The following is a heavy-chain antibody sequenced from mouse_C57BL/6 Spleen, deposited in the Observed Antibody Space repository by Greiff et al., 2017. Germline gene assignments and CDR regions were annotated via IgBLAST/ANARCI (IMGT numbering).Heavy chain of an antibody. J-gene: IGHJ3*01. V-gene: IGHV1-7*01. D-gene: IGHD2-3*01. CDR3: ARLYDGYPAWFAY. Sequence: VQLQQSGAELAKPGASVKLSCKASGYTFTSYWMHWVKQRPGQGLEWIGYINPSSGYTKYNQKFKDKATLTADKSSSTAYMQLSSLTYEDSAVYYCARLYDGYPAWFAYWGQGTLVTVSA. CDR2: INPSSGYT. CDR1: GYTFTSYW.